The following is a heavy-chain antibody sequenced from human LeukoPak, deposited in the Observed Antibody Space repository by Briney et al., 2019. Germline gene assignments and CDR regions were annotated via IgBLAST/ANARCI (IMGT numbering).Heavy chain of an antibody. CDR2: ISGSGGST. J-gene: IGHJ4*02. V-gene: IGHV3-23*01. Sequence: GSLRLSCAASGFTFSSYGMSWVRQAPGKGLEWVSAISGSGGSTYYADSVKGRFTISRDNSKNTLYLQMNSLRAEDTAVYYCAKRDILTGGPYYFDYWGQGTLVTVSS. D-gene: IGHD3-9*01. CDR1: GFTFSSYG. CDR3: AKRDILTGGPYYFDY.